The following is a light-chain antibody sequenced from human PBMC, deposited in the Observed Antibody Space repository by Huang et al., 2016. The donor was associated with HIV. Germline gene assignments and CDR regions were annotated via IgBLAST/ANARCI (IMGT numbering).Light chain of an antibody. CDR1: QSISSY. CDR2: AAS. CDR3: QQRYSTPWT. Sequence: DIQMTQSPSSLSASVGDSVTITCRASQSISSYLNWYQQNPGKAPKLLIFAASILQSGVPSRFSGSGSGTDFTLTISSLQPEDFATYYCQQRYSTPWTFGQGTKVEIK. J-gene: IGKJ1*01. V-gene: IGKV1-39*01.